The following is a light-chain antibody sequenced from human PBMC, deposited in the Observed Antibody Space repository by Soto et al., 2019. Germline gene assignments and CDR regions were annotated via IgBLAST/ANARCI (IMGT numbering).Light chain of an antibody. V-gene: IGLV2-14*01. CDR3: SSYTSSSTLEGV. Sequence: QSALTQPASVSGSPGQSITISCTGTSSDVGGYNYVSWYQQHPGKAPKLMIYDVSNRPSGVSNRFSGSKSGNTASLTISGLQAEDEADYYCSSYTSSSTLEGVFGGGPNSPS. CDR1: SSDVGGYNY. CDR2: DVS. J-gene: IGLJ2*01.